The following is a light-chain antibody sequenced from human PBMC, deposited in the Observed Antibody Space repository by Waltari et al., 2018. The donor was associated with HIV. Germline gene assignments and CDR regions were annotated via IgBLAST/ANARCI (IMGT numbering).Light chain of an antibody. J-gene: IGKJ5*01. CDR1: QDIKND. CDR3: LQHASYPIT. Sequence: DIQMTQFPSSLSASVGGTVHIICRARQDIKNDLGWYQQRPGKARQRLIFAASTLQGVVPPKFSGSGSGTEFTLTVSGLQPEDSGIYYCLQHASYPITFGQGTRLDIE. CDR2: AAS. V-gene: IGKV1-17*01.